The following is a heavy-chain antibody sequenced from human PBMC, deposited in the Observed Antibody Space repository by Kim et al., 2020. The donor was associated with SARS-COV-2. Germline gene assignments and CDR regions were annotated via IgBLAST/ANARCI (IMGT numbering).Heavy chain of an antibody. CDR3: ARDPALSNDAFDI. Sequence: SETLSLTCTVSGGSIRSYYWSWIRQPPEKGLEWIGYIYYSGSTNYNPSLKSRVTISVDTSKNQFSLKLSSVTAADTAVYYCARDPALSNDAFDIWGQGTMVTVSS. CDR2: IYYSGST. V-gene: IGHV4-59*01. J-gene: IGHJ3*02. CDR1: GGSIRSYY. D-gene: IGHD6-25*01.